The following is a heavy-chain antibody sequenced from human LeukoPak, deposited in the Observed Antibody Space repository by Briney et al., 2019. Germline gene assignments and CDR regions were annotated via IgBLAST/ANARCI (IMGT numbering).Heavy chain of an antibody. D-gene: IGHD3-10*01. J-gene: IGHJ4*02. CDR3: ANSYTLFTFDY. Sequence: GGSLRLSCTVSGFTVSSNSMSWVRQAPGKGLEWVSAISGSGGSTYYADSVKGRFTISRDNSKNTLYLQMNSLRAEDTAVYYCANSYTLFTFDYWGQGTLVTVSS. CDR2: ISGSGGST. CDR1: GFTVSSNS. V-gene: IGHV3-23*01.